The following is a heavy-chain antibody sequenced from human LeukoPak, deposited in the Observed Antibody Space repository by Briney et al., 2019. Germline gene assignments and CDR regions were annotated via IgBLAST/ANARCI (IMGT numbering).Heavy chain of an antibody. V-gene: IGHV4-61*02. CDR2: IYTSGSI. J-gene: IGHJ3*02. CDR1: GGSISSGSYY. D-gene: IGHD3-22*01. CDR3: ARRGNYYDSSGYYPNDAFDI. Sequence: SETLSLTCTVSGGSISSGSYYWSWIRQPAGKGLEWIGRIYTSGSISYNPSLQSRVTMSVDTSKNQFSLKLSSVTAADTAVYYCARRGNYYDSSGYYPNDAFDIWGQGTMVTVSS.